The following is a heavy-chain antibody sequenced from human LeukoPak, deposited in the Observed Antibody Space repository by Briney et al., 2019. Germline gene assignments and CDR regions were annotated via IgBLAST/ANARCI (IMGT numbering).Heavy chain of an antibody. CDR1: GGSFSGYY. D-gene: IGHD3-10*01. CDR3: ARLGSVGYYNYQYMDI. V-gene: IGHV4-34*01. Sequence: SETLSLTCAVYGGSFSGYYWSWIRQPPGKGLEWIGEINDIGNTNYDPSLRSRVTISVDTSKNQFSLSLTSATAADTAVNFCARLGSVGYYNYQYMDIWGNGTTVTVSS. J-gene: IGHJ6*03. CDR2: INDIGNT.